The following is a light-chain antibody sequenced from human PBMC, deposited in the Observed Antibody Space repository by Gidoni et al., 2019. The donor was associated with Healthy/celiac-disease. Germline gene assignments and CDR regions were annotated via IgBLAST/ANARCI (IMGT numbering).Light chain of an antibody. V-gene: IGLV3-21*04. Sequence: SSVLTQPPSVSVAPGKTARITCGGNNIGRKSVHWYQQKPGQAPVLVNCDDSDRPAGIPERFSGSNSGNTATLTISRVEAGDEADYYCQVWDSSSDHVVFGGGTKLTVL. CDR2: DDS. CDR1: NIGRKS. J-gene: IGLJ2*01. CDR3: QVWDSSSDHVV.